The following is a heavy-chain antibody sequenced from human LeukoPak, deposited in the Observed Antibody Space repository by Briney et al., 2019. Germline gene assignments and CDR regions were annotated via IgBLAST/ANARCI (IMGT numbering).Heavy chain of an antibody. Sequence: PGRSLRLSCAASGFTFSSYVMHWVRQAPGKGLEWVALIWYDGSNKYYADSVKGRFTISRDSSKNTLYLLMNSLRAEDTALYYCAKDGRRSTVTHLDYWGQGTMVTVSS. D-gene: IGHD4-17*01. CDR2: IWYDGSNK. J-gene: IGHJ4*02. CDR3: AKDGRRSTVTHLDY. V-gene: IGHV3-33*06. CDR1: GFTFSSYV.